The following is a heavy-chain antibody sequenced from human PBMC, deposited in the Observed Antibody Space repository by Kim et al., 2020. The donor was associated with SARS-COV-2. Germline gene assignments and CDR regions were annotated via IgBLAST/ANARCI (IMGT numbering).Heavy chain of an antibody. Sequence: GGSLRLSCAASGFTFSSYSMNWVRQAPGKGLEWVSSISSSSSYIYYADSVNGRFTISRDNAKNSLYLQMNSLRAEDTAVYYCARDSGQQLVHWGQGTLVTVSS. J-gene: IGHJ4*02. D-gene: IGHD6-13*01. CDR2: ISSSSSYI. CDR3: ARDSGQQLVH. V-gene: IGHV3-21*01. CDR1: GFTFSSYS.